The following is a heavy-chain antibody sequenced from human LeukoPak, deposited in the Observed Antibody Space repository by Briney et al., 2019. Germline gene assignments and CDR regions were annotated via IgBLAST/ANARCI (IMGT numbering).Heavy chain of an antibody. V-gene: IGHV4-61*02. D-gene: IGHD3-3*01. Sequence: SETLSLTCTVSGYSISRGYYWGWIRQPAGKGLEWIGRIYTSWSTNYNPSLKSRVTISVDTSKNQFSLKLSSVTAADTAVYYCARAYYDFWSAPGYYMDVWGKGTTVTVSS. CDR2: IYTSWST. CDR3: ARAYYDFWSAPGYYMDV. J-gene: IGHJ6*03. CDR1: GYSISRGYY.